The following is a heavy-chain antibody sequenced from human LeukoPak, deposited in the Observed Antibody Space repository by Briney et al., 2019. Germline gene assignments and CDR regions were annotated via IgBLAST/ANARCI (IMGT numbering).Heavy chain of an antibody. D-gene: IGHD3-10*01. V-gene: IGHV3-21*01. Sequence: GGSLRLSCAASGFTFSSYSMNWVRQAPGKGLEWVSSISSSSSYIYYADSVRGRFTISRDNSKNTLYLQMKTLRSEDTAVYYCGYYNSGSYSTPDSWGQGTQVTVSS. CDR3: GYYNSGSYSTPDS. J-gene: IGHJ5*01. CDR1: GFTFSSYS. CDR2: ISSSSSYI.